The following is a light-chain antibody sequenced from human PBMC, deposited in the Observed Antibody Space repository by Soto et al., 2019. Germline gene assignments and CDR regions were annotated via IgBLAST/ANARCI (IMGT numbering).Light chain of an antibody. J-gene: IGKJ2*01. CDR1: QGISSN. V-gene: IGKV1-8*01. CDR2: AAS. Sequence: AIRMTQSPSSLSASTGDRATITCRASQGISSNLAWYQQKPGKAPKLLIYAASTLQSGVPSRFSGSGSGTDFTLTISCLQSEDFATYYCQQYYSYPYTFGQGTKLEIK. CDR3: QQYYSYPYT.